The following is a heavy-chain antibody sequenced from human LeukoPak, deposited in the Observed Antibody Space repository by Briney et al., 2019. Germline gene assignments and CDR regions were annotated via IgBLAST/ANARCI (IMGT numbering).Heavy chain of an antibody. CDR3: ARGPLRMYHWFDP. CDR1: GGSFSGYY. D-gene: IGHD2-2*01. Sequence: SETLSLTCAVYGGSFSGYYWSWIRQPPGKGLEWIGEINHSGSTNYNPSLKSRVTISVDTSKNQFSLKLSSVTAADTAVYYCARGPLRMYHWFDPWGQGTLVTVSS. V-gene: IGHV4-34*01. CDR2: INHSGST. J-gene: IGHJ5*02.